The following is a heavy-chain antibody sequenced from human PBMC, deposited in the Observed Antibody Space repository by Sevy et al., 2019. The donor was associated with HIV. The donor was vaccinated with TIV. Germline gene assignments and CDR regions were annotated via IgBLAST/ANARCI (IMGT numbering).Heavy chain of an antibody. J-gene: IGHJ6*02. Sequence: SETLSLTCTVSAGSISPYYWNWIRQPPGKGLEWIGYIYYSGSTNYNPSLRSRVTISVDTSKTQFSLKLSSVTDADTAVYFCARGGGYSDEGMDVWGQGTTVTVSS. V-gene: IGHV4-59*01. CDR1: AGSISPYY. CDR2: IYYSGST. CDR3: ARGGGYSDEGMDV. D-gene: IGHD1-26*01.